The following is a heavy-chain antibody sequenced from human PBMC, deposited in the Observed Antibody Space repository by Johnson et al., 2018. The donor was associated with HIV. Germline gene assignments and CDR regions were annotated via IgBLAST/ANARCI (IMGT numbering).Heavy chain of an antibody. Sequence: VQLVESGGGVVQPGRSLRLSCAASGFTFSSYAMHWVRLAPGKGLEWVAVILFDGSDKYYADSVPGRFTISRDNSKNPLYLQMNTRGAEDTAVYYCAKDRSRLHDAFDIWGQGTMVTVSS. CDR2: ILFDGSDK. V-gene: IGHV3-30*04. D-gene: IGHD5-24*01. CDR3: AKDRSRLHDAFDI. CDR1: GFTFSSYA. J-gene: IGHJ3*02.